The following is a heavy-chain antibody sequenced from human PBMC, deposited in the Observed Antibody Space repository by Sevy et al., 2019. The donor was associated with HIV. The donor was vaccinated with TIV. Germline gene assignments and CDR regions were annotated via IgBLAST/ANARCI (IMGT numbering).Heavy chain of an antibody. J-gene: IGHJ6*02. CDR2: IYYSGST. CDR1: GGSISSSSYY. CDR3: ARPFPYGSGSYEVGSMDV. V-gene: IGHV4-39*01. Sequence: SETLSLTCTVSGGSISSSSYYWGWIRQPPGKGLEWIGSIYYSGSTYYNPSLKSRVTISVDTSKNQFSLKLSSVTAADTAVYYCARPFPYGSGSYEVGSMDVWGQGTTVTVSS. D-gene: IGHD3-10*01.